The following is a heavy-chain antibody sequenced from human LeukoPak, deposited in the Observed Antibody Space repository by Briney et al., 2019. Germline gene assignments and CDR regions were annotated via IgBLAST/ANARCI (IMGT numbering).Heavy chain of an antibody. V-gene: IGHV4-39*07. CDR2: IYYSGST. CDR3: ARGSGYSLDY. Sequence: SETLSLTCTVSGGSISSNNYYWGWIRQPPGKGLEWIGSIYYSGSTYYNPSLKSRVTMSVDTSKNQFSLKLSSVTAADTAVYYCARGSGYSLDYWGQGTLVTVSS. D-gene: IGHD3-3*01. J-gene: IGHJ4*02. CDR1: GGSISSNNYY.